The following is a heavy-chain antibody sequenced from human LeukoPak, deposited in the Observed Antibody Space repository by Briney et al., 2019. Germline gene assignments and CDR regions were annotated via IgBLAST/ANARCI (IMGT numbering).Heavy chain of an antibody. CDR3: ARPYYYDSSGYLGAFDI. CDR2: INPSGGST. CDR1: GYTFTSYY. V-gene: IGHV1-46*01. Sequence: ASVKVSCKASGYTFTSYYMHWVRQAPGQGLEWMGIINPSGGSTSYAQKFQGRVTMTRDTSTSTVYMELSSLRSEDTAVYYCARPYYYDSSGYLGAFDIWGQGTMVTVSS. D-gene: IGHD3-22*01. J-gene: IGHJ3*02.